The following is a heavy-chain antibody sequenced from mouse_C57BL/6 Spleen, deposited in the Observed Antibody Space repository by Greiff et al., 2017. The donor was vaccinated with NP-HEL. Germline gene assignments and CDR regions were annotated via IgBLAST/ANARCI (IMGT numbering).Heavy chain of an antibody. CDR1: GYAFTNYL. J-gene: IGHJ2*01. Sequence: QVQLQQSGAELVRPGTSVKVSCKASGYAFTNYLIEWVKQRPGQGLEWIGVINPGSGGTNYNEKFKGKATLTADKSSSTAYMQLSSLTSEDSAVYFCARRFTTVPDYWGQGTTLTVSS. D-gene: IGHD1-1*01. V-gene: IGHV1-54*01. CDR2: INPGSGGT. CDR3: ARRFTTVPDY.